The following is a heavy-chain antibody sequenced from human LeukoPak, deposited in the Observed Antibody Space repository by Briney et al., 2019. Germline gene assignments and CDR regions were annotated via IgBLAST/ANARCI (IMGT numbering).Heavy chain of an antibody. CDR1: GFTFDDYS. J-gene: IGHJ4*02. D-gene: IGHD2-15*01. CDR2: LNRNSGNI. Sequence: PGGSLRLSCAASGFTFDDYSMHWVRQAPGKGLEWVSSLNRNSGNIVYAESVKGRFTISRENAKKSLYMQMNTLRTEDTALYYCAKDFSFAATSYYFDVWGQGTLVTVSS. V-gene: IGHV3-9*01. CDR3: AKDFSFAATSYYFDV.